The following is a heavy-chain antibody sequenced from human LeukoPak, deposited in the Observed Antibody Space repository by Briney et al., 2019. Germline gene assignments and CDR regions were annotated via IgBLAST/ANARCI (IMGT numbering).Heavy chain of an antibody. CDR1: GYTFNNYD. Sequence: GASVTVSFTTSGYTFNNYDINWVRQAHGQGIEGMGWMNPKSGNTGYTQRVQGRVIMSTNTSMSTAYMELRGLRSEDTAIYYCARGAPVAIFGPGYDEYFEYWGQGTVVAVSS. CDR3: ARGAPVAIFGPGYDEYFEY. CDR2: MNPKSGNT. D-gene: IGHD3-3*01. J-gene: IGHJ4*02. V-gene: IGHV1-8*01.